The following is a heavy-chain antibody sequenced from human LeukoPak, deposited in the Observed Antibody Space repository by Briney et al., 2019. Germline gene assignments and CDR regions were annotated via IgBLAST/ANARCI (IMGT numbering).Heavy chain of an antibody. V-gene: IGHV4-39*07. CDR1: GGSISSSSYY. CDR2: IYYRGST. D-gene: IGHD3-10*01. Sequence: PPQTLSLTCTVSGGSISSSSYYWGWIRQPPGKRLERIGSIYYRGSTYYNPSLKSRVTISVDTSKNQFSLKLSSVTAADTAVYYCARGGGLWFGEPGTLTWGQGTLVTVSS. J-gene: IGHJ5*02. CDR3: ARGGGLWFGEPGTLT.